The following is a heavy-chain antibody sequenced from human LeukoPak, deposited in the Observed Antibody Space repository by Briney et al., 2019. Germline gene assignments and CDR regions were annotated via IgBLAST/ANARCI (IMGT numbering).Heavy chain of an antibody. Sequence: SGGSLRLSCAVSGITLSNYGMSWVRQAPGKGLEWVAGISDSGGSTNYADSVKGRFTISRDDYKNTVYLQMNSLRAEDAAVYYCAKDRIPDGLYSIDYWGQGTLVTVSS. CDR2: ISDSGGST. V-gene: IGHV3-23*01. J-gene: IGHJ4*02. CDR1: GITLSNYG. CDR3: AKDRIPDGLYSIDY. D-gene: IGHD2-15*01.